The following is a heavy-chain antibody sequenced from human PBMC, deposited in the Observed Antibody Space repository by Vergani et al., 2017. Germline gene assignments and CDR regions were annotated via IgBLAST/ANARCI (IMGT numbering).Heavy chain of an antibody. CDR1: GYPFTSYY. CDR2: INPSGGST. D-gene: IGHD3-10*01. CDR3: ASSPILLWFGEFYYFDY. J-gene: IGHJ4*02. Sequence: QVQLVQSGAEVKKPGASVKVSCKASGYPFTSYYMHWVRQAPGQGLEWMGIINPSGGSTSYAQKFQGRVTMTRDTSTSTVYMELSSLRSEDTAVYYCASSPILLWFGEFYYFDYWGQGTLVTVSS. V-gene: IGHV1-46*01.